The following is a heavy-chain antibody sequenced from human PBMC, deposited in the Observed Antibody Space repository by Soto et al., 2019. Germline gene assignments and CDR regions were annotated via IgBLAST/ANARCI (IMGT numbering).Heavy chain of an antibody. CDR2: ISGSGGST. J-gene: IGHJ5*02. V-gene: IGHV3-23*01. CDR3: AKGEVGGTTGNWFDP. CDR1: GFTFSSYA. Sequence: HPGGSLRLSCAASGFTFSSYAMSWVRQAPGKGLEWVSAISGSGGSTYYADSVKGRFTISRDNSKNTLYLQMNSLRAEDTAVYYCAKGEVGGTTGNWFDPWGQGTLVTVSS. D-gene: IGHD1-26*01.